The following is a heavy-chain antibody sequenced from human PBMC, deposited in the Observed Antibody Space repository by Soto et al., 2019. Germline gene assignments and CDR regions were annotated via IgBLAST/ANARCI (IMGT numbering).Heavy chain of an antibody. J-gene: IGHJ4*02. Sequence: SETLSLTCTVSGGSVNTAPYHWSWIRQSPRNGLEWIGNIYYTGSTNYNPSFESRVAISLDTSNNQFSLRLTSLTAADTAVYFCARDHHSYYDTSGYYPYFDFWGQGTLVTVSS. CDR2: IYYTGST. V-gene: IGHV4-61*01. CDR3: ARDHHSYYDTSGYYPYFDF. D-gene: IGHD3-22*01. CDR1: GGSVNTAPYH.